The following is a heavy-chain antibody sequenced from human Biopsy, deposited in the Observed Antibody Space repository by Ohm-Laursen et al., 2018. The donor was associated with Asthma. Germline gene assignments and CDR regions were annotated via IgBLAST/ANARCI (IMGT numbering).Heavy chain of an antibody. J-gene: IGHJ4*02. CDR3: SRDFTIGSGSPFHF. V-gene: IGHV3-23*03. CDR2: IYSGGTS. D-gene: IGHD3-10*01. CDR1: GFTFGGYA. Sequence: GSLRLSCTASGFTFGGYAMSWARQAPGKGLEWVSVIYSGGTSHTADSVRGRFTISRDNAKRSLYLQMDSLRGDDTAVYYCSRDFTIGSGSPFHFWGRGTLVTVSS.